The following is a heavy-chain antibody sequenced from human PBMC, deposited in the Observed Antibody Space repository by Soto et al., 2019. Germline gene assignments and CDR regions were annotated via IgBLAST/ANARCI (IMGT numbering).Heavy chain of an antibody. CDR2: ITRDGSST. V-gene: IGHV3-74*01. D-gene: IGHD2-8*01. CDR3: GSGANGYYYFDY. J-gene: IGHJ4*02. CDR1: GFSLSDYW. Sequence: VQLVESGGGLVQPGGSLRLSCAASGFSLSDYWMHWVRQAPGEGLVWLSRITRDGSSTNYADSVKGRFTISRDNAKNTLSLQVNSLRGEDTAVYYCGSGANGYYYFDYWGQGTLVTVSS.